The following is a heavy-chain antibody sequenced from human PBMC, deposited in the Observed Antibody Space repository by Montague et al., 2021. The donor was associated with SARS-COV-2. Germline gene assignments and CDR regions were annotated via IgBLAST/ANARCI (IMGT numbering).Heavy chain of an antibody. CDR3: ARREYSYGWGD. CDR1: GGPISGSSDY. CDR2: VDYSGNT. J-gene: IGHJ4*02. D-gene: IGHD5-18*01. Sequence: SETLSLTCTVTGGPISGSSDYWCWIRQSPGKGLDWIASVDYSGNTYYSPSLKSRLTISVDTSKDQFSLKLNSVTAADTALYYCARREYSYGWGDWGQGTLVTVSS. V-gene: IGHV4-39*01.